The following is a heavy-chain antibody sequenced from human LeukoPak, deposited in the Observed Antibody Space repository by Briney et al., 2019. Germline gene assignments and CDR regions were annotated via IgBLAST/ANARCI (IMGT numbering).Heavy chain of an antibody. V-gene: IGHV4-30-4*01. D-gene: IGHD3-10*01. Sequence: SETLSLTCTVSGGSISSGDYDWGWIRQPPGKGLEWIEYMYYSGSTYYNPSLKSRVTISVDTSKNQFSLKLSSVTAADTAVYYCARDGENDYWGQGTLVTVSS. CDR1: GGSISSGDYD. J-gene: IGHJ4*02. CDR3: ARDGENDY. CDR2: MYYSGST.